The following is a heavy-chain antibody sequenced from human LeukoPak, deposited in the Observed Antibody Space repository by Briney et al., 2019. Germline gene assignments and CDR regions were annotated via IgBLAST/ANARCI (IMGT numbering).Heavy chain of an antibody. Sequence: ASVKVSCRASGYTFIGYYMHWVRQAPGQGLEWMGWINPNSGNTGYAQKFQGRVTMTRNTSISTAYMELSSLRSEDTAVYYCARAHTDYHILTGYYEFDYWGQGTLVTVSS. V-gene: IGHV1-8*02. D-gene: IGHD3-9*01. CDR2: INPNSGNT. J-gene: IGHJ4*02. CDR3: ARAHTDYHILTGYYEFDY. CDR1: GYTFIGYY.